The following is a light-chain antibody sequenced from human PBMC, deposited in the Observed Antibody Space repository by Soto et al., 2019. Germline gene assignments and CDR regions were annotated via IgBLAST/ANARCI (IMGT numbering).Light chain of an antibody. CDR2: KAS. J-gene: IGKJ5*01. Sequence: DIEMPQSPSTLFASVGDRVTITCLASESISRWVAWYPQKPGKAPKLRIYKASSLESGVPSRFSGSGSGTEFTLTINSLQADDFATYYCQQHNSFSITFGQGPRLEIK. V-gene: IGKV1-5*03. CDR1: ESISRW. CDR3: QQHNSFSIT.